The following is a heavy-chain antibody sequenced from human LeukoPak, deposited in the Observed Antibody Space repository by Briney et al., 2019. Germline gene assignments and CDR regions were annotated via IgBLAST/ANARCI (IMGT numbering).Heavy chain of an antibody. CDR2: IYYSGST. CDR1: GGSISSSSYY. Sequence: SETLSLTCTVSGGSISSSSYYWGWIRQPPGKGLEWIGSIYYSGSTYYNPSLKSRVTISVDTSKNQFSLKLSSVTAADTAVYYCARHGGLQSLDPHLDHWGQGTLVTVSS. D-gene: IGHD5-24*01. J-gene: IGHJ4*02. CDR3: ARHGGLQSLDPHLDH. V-gene: IGHV4-39*01.